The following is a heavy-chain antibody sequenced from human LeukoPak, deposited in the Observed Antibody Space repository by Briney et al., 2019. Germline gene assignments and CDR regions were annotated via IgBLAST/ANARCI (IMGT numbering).Heavy chain of an antibody. CDR3: ARAGRKWELLTLFDY. Sequence: QPGGSLRLSCAASGFTFSSYAMHWVRRAPGKGLEWVAVISYDGSNKYYADSVKGRFTISRDNSKNTLYLQMNSLRAEDTAVYYCARAGRKWELLTLFDYWGQGTLVTVSS. J-gene: IGHJ4*02. D-gene: IGHD1-26*01. CDR1: GFTFSSYA. V-gene: IGHV3-30-3*01. CDR2: ISYDGSNK.